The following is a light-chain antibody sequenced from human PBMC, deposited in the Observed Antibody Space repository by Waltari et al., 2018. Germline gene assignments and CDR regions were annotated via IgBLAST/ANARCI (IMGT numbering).Light chain of an antibody. CDR3: QHYVRLPAT. CDR1: QRVTRAL. Sequence: EILLTQSPGTLSLSPGERATLSCRASQRVTRALAWYQQKPGQAPRLLIYGASNRATGIPDRCSGSGSGTDFSLTISRLEPEDFAVYYCQHYVRLPATFGQGTKVEIK. V-gene: IGKV3-20*01. J-gene: IGKJ1*01. CDR2: GAS.